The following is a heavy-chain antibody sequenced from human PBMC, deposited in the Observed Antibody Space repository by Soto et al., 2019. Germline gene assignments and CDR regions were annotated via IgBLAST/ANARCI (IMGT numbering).Heavy chain of an antibody. Sequence: SVKVSCKASLGTFSSYAISWVRQAPGQGLEWMGGIIPIFGTANYAQKFQGRVTITADESTSTAYMELSSLRSEDTAVYYCARSMTTVVTHGGFDPWGQGTLVTVSS. CDR3: ARSMTTVVTHGGFDP. D-gene: IGHD4-17*01. CDR2: IIPIFGTA. J-gene: IGHJ5*02. CDR1: LGTFSSYA. V-gene: IGHV1-69*13.